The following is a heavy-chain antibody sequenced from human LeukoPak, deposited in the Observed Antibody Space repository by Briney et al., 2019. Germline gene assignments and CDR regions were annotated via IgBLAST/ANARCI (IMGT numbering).Heavy chain of an antibody. CDR3: ARQRRVRGAKEVYYYYYYYMDV. Sequence: SETLSLTCVVSGGSISSNNWWNWVRQPPGKGLEWIGEIYHSGNSNYNPSLKNRVTISVDTSKNQFSLKLSSVTAADTAVYYCARQRRVRGAKEVYYYYYYYMDVWGKGTTVTISS. CDR1: GGSISSNNW. V-gene: IGHV4-4*02. CDR2: IYHSGNS. J-gene: IGHJ6*03. D-gene: IGHD3-10*01.